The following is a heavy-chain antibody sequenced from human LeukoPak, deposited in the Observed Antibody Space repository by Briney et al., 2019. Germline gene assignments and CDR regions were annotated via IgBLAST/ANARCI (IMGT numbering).Heavy chain of an antibody. V-gene: IGHV4-4*02. CDR3: ARGGSSGWGDFDY. J-gene: IGHJ4*02. CDR2: IYYSGST. D-gene: IGHD6-19*01. Sequence: PSGTLSLTCAVSGGSISSSNWWSWVRQPPGKGLEWIGSIYYSGSTYYNPSLKSRVTISVDTSKNQFSLKLSSVTAADTAVYYCARGGSSGWGDFDYWGQGTLVTVSS. CDR1: GGSISSSNW.